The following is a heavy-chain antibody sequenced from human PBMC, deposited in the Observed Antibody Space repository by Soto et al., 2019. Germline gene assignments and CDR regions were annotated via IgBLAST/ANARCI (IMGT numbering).Heavy chain of an antibody. CDR1: GFTSSNYG. V-gene: IGHV3-23*01. J-gene: IGHJ4*02. CDR2: ISTNGGGT. D-gene: IGHD3-10*01. CDR3: AKDFSHLSGTYYPGPLDY. Sequence: EVHLLESGGGLVQPGGSLRLSCVASGFTSSNYGMNWVRQAPGEGLEWVSSISTNGGGTYHADSVRGRFIISRDNSKNTLYLQMNSLRAEDTAVYYCAKDFSHLSGTYYPGPLDYWGPALLVTVSS.